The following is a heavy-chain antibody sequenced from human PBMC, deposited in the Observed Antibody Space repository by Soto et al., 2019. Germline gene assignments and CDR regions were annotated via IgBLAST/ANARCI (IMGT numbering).Heavy chain of an antibody. J-gene: IGHJ4*02. V-gene: IGHV3-23*01. D-gene: IGHD3-22*01. Sequence: GGSLRLSCAASGFTFSSYAMSWVRQAPGKGLEWVSAISSSGGSTYYADSVKGRFTISRDNSKNTLYLQMNSLRAEDTAVYYCAKFSYDSSGYLFDHWGQGTLVTVSS. CDR3: AKFSYDSSGYLFDH. CDR1: GFTFSSYA. CDR2: ISSSGGST.